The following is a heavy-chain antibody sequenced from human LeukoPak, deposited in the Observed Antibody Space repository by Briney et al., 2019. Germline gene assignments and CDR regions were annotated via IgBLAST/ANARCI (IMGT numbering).Heavy chain of an antibody. CDR1: GGSFSGYY. V-gene: IGHV4-34*01. J-gene: IGHJ1*01. Sequence: PSETLSLTCAVYGGSFSGYYWSWIRQPPGKGLEWIGEINHSGSTNYNPSLKSRVTISVDTSKNQFSLKLSSVTAADTAVYYCARADCSSTSCYEAEYFQHWGQGTLVTVSS. D-gene: IGHD2-2*01. CDR3: ARADCSSTSCYEAEYFQH. CDR2: INHSGST.